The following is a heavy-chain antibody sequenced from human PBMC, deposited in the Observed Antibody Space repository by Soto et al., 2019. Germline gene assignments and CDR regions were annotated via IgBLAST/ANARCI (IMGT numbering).Heavy chain of an antibody. V-gene: IGHV1-69*12. CDR1: GGTSSSYA. J-gene: IGHJ6*02. Sequence: QVQLVQSGAEVKKPGSSVKVSCKASGGTSSSYAISWVRQASGQGLEWMGGIIPIFGTADYAQKFQGRVTITAGESTSTAYMELSSLRSEDTAVYYCAVTMTNYYYYGMDVWGQGTTVTVSS. CDR3: AVTMTNYYYYGMDV. CDR2: IIPIFGTA. D-gene: IGHD3-22*01.